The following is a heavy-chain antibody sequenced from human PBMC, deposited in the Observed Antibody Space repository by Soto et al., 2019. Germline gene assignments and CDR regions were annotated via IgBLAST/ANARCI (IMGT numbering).Heavy chain of an antibody. CDR1: GGSISSGDYY. CDR3: ASGTTVTTGGYYYYYYGMDV. Sequence: PSETLSLTCTVSGGSISSGDYYWSWIRQPPGKGLEWIGYIYYSGSTYYNPSLKSRVTISVDTSKNQFSLKLSSVTAADTAVYYCASGTTVTTGGYYYYYYGMDVWGQGTTVTVSS. CDR2: IYYSGST. D-gene: IGHD4-4*01. V-gene: IGHV4-30-4*01. J-gene: IGHJ6*02.